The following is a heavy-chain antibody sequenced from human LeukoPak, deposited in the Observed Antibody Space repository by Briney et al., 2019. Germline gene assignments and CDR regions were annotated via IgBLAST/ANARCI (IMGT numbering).Heavy chain of an antibody. CDR1: GGSISSYY. D-gene: IGHD6-6*01. CDR2: IYYSGST. CDR3: ARESDYSSSSEGY. J-gene: IGHJ4*02. Sequence: PSETLSLTCTVSGGSISSYYWSWIRQPPGKGLEWIGYIYYSGSTNYNPSLKSRVTISVDTSKNQFSLKLSSVTAADTAVYYCARESDYSSSSEGYWGQGTLVTVSS. V-gene: IGHV4-59*08.